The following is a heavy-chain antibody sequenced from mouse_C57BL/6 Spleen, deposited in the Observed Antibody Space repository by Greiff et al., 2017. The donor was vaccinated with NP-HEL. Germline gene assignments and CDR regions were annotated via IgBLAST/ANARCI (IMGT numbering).Heavy chain of an antibody. J-gene: IGHJ4*01. Sequence: QVHVKQSGAELVKPGASVKISCKASGYAFSSYWMNWVKQRPGKGLEWIGQIYPGDGDTNYNGKFKGKATLTADKSSSTAYMQLSSLTSEDSAVYFCAPNWDYAMDYWGQGTSVTVSS. CDR1: GYAFSSYW. D-gene: IGHD4-1*01. V-gene: IGHV1-80*01. CDR2: IYPGDGDT. CDR3: APNWDYAMDY.